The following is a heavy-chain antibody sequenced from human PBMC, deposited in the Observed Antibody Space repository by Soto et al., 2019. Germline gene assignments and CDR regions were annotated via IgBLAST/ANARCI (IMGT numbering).Heavy chain of an antibody. CDR1: GDSVSSKSAA. Sequence: SQTLSLTCVISGDSVSSKSAAWNWIRQSPSRGLEWLGRTYYRSKWSTDYAVSMKSRIAINPDTSKNQFSLQLNSVTPEDTAVSYCTRALSGSYDSWGQGTLVTVSS. V-gene: IGHV6-1*01. J-gene: IGHJ5*01. D-gene: IGHD1-26*01. CDR2: TYYRSKWST. CDR3: TRALSGSYDS.